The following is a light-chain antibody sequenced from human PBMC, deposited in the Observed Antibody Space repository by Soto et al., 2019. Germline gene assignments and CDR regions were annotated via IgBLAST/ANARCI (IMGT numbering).Light chain of an antibody. Sequence: EIVMTQSPATLSVSPGERATLSCRASQSVSSNLAWYQQKPGQAPRLLIYGASTRATGIPARFSGSGSGTEFTLTISSLQSEDFAVSYCQQYNKWPPLTFGGGTKVEI. J-gene: IGKJ4*01. CDR2: GAS. V-gene: IGKV3-15*01. CDR3: QQYNKWPPLT. CDR1: QSVSSN.